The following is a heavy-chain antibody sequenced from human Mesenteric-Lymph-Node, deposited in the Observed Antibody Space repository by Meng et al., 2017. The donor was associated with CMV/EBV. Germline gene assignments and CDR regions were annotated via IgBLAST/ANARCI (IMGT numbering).Heavy chain of an antibody. Sequence: GSLRLSCDVYDGSFSGYYWSWIRQPPGQGLEWIGEINDGGSTNYSPSLRSRVTISVDTSKRQFSLKVSSVTAADSGVDYCATAPIYQLPDFWGPGTLVTVSS. CDR2: INDGGST. J-gene: IGHJ4*02. V-gene: IGHV4-34*01. CDR3: ATAPIYQLPDF. CDR1: DGSFSGYY. D-gene: IGHD2-2*01.